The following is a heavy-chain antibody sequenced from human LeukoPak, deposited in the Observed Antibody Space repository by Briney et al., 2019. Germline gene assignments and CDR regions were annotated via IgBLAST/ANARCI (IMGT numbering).Heavy chain of an antibody. CDR3: ASPLNYYDSPFAFDI. CDR2: IYYSGST. Sequence: SETLSLTCTVSGGSISSYYWSWIRQPPGKGLEWIGYIYYSGSTNYNPSLKSRVTISVDTSKNQFSLKLSSVTAADTAVYYCASPLNYYDSPFAFDIWGQGTMVTVSS. CDR1: GGSISSYY. D-gene: IGHD3-22*01. V-gene: IGHV4-59*01. J-gene: IGHJ3*02.